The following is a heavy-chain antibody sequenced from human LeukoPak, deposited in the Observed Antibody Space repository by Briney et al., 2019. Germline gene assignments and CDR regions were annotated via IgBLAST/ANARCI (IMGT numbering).Heavy chain of an antibody. CDR3: AKGGYCSGGSCYAFDY. Sequence: GRSLRLSCAASGFTFSSYAMHWVRQAPGKGLEWVAVISYDGSNKYYADSVKGRFTTSRDNSKNTLYLQMNSLRAEDTAVYYCAKGGYCSGGSCYAFDYWGQGTLVTVSS. V-gene: IGHV3-30*04. CDR1: GFTFSSYA. J-gene: IGHJ4*02. D-gene: IGHD2-15*01. CDR2: ISYDGSNK.